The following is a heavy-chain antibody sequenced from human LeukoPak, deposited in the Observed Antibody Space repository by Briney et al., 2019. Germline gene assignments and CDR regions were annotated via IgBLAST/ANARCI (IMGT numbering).Heavy chain of an antibody. J-gene: IGHJ6*02. D-gene: IGHD3-10*01. CDR3: AREGITMVRGGGMDV. CDR1: GGSISSGDYY. Sequence: PSQTLSLTCTVSGGSISSGDYYWSGIRQPPGKGLEWIGYIYYSGSTYYNPSLKSRVTISVDTSKNQFSLKLSSVTAADTAVYHCAREGITMVRGGGMDVWGQGTTVTVSS. CDR2: IYYSGST. V-gene: IGHV4-30-4*01.